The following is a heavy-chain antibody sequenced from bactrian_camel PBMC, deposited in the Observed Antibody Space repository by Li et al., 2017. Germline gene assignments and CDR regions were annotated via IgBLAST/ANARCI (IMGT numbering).Heavy chain of an antibody. D-gene: IGHD2*01. CDR2: IDSTGST. CDR3: AATPGFDSAPCLAVGRMNR. J-gene: IGHJ4*01. V-gene: IGHV3S53*01. Sequence: VQLVESGGGSVQAGGSLRLSCAASGYVGRHNICLGWFRQIDGEARKEVATIDSTGSTTYADSVKGRFTISQDRSVNLMYLQMDSLKPEDTGTYYCAATPGFDSAPCLAVGRMNRWGQGTQVTVS. CDR1: GYVGRHNIC.